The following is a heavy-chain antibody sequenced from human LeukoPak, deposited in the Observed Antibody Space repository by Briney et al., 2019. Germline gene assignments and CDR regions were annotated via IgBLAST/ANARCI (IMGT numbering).Heavy chain of an antibody. CDR2: IYTSGSA. CDR1: GGSISSYY. D-gene: IGHD3-22*01. J-gene: IGHJ4*02. CDR3: ARWYYNDSSGQRLARFFDY. V-gene: IGHV4-4*07. Sequence: PSETLSLTCTVSGGSISSYYCSWVRQPAGKGLEWIGRIYTSGSANYNPSLKSRVTMSVDTSKNQFSLQLNSVTPEDTAVYYCARWYYNDSSGQRLARFFDYWGQGTLVTVSS.